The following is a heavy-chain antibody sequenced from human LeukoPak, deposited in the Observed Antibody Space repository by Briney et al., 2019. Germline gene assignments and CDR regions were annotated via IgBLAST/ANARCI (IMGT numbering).Heavy chain of an antibody. CDR1: GYTFTSYG. J-gene: IGHJ5*02. D-gene: IGHD6-6*01. V-gene: IGHV1-18*01. CDR2: ISAYNGNT. CDR3: ARGRPIAARYVGFDP. Sequence: ASVKVSCKASGYTFTSYGISWVRQAPGQGLEWMGWISAYNGNTNYAQKLQGRVTMTTDTSTSTAYMELRSLRSDDTAVYYCARGRPIAARYVGFDPWGQGTPVTVSS.